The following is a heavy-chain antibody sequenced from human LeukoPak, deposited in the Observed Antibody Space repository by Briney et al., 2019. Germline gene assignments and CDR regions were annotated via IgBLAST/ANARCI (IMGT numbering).Heavy chain of an antibody. J-gene: IGHJ6*02. Sequence: SETLSLTCAVYGGSFSGYYWSWIRQPPGKGLEWIGEINHSGSTNYNPSLKSRVTISVDTSKNQFSLKLSSVTAADTAVYYCARGGGSGSYGYYYGMDVWGQGTTVTVSS. CDR3: ARGGGSGSYGYYYGMDV. V-gene: IGHV4-34*01. CDR1: GGSFSGYY. D-gene: IGHD3-10*01. CDR2: INHSGST.